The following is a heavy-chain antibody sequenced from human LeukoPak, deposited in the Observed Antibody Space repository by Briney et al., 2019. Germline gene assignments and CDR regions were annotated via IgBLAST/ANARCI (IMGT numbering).Heavy chain of an antibody. D-gene: IGHD3-16*01. CDR2: FYYSGST. V-gene: IGHV4-39*07. CDR3: ARLGDYVQGFVDY. J-gene: IGHJ4*02. CDR1: GGSISSNNYY. Sequence: SETLSLTCTVSGGSISSNNYYCDWIRQPPGKGLEWIGSFYYSGSTYYNPSLKSRVTISVDTSKNQFSLKLSSVTAADTAVYYCARLGDYVQGFVDYWGQGTLVTVSS.